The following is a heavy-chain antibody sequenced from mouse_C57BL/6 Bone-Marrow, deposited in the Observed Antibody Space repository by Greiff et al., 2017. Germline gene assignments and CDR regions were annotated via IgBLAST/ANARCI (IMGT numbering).Heavy chain of an antibody. D-gene: IGHD2-4*01. CDR1: GFSLTSYG. V-gene: IGHV2-2*01. CDR3: ARETTMITTRIFDY. Sequence: VQLQESGPGLVQPSQSLSITCTVSGFSLTSYGVHWVRQSPGKGLEWLGVIWSGGSTDYNAAFISRLSISKDNSKSHVFFKMNRRQTDDTAIDYCARETTMITTRIFDYGGQGTTLTVSS. CDR2: IWSGGST. J-gene: IGHJ2*01.